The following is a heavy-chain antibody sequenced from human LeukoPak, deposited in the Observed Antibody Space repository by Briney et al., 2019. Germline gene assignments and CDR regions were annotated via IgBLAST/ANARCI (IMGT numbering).Heavy chain of an antibody. Sequence: GGSLRLSCAASGFTFSSYAMHWVRQAPGKGLEWVAVISYVGSNKYYADSVKGRFTISRDNSRNTLYLQMNSLRAEDTAVYYCARDDRLQGYRYYYWGQGTLVTASS. J-gene: IGHJ4*02. D-gene: IGHD3-16*02. CDR3: ARDDRLQGYRYYY. CDR2: ISYVGSNK. V-gene: IGHV3-30*01. CDR1: GFTFSSYA.